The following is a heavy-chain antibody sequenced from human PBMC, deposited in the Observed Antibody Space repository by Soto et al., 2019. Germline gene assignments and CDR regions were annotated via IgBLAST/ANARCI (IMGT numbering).Heavy chain of an antibody. J-gene: IGHJ6*03. D-gene: IGHD1-26*01. CDR2: IYPGDSDI. Sequence: PGESLKISCKGSGYSFTSYWIGWVRQMPGKGLEWMGIIYPGDSDIRYSPSFQGQVTISADKSSSTAYLQWSSLKASDTAMYYCARHVGPGPYHSYYMDVWGKGTTVTVSS. CDR1: GYSFTSYW. V-gene: IGHV5-51*01. CDR3: ARHVGPGPYHSYYMDV.